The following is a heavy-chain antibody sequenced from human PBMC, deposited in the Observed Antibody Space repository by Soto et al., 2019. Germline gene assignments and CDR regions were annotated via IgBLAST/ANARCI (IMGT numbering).Heavy chain of an antibody. CDR1: GFTFSSYS. Sequence: EVQLVESGGGLVKPGGSLRLSCAASGFTFSSYSMNWVRQAPGKGLEWVSSISSSSSYIYYADSVKGRFTISRDNAKNSLYLQMNSLRAEDTAVYYCASSGNFWSGYSMTAGRYFDLWGRGTLVTVSS. J-gene: IGHJ2*01. V-gene: IGHV3-21*01. CDR2: ISSSSSYI. D-gene: IGHD3-3*01. CDR3: ASSGNFWSGYSMTAGRYFDL.